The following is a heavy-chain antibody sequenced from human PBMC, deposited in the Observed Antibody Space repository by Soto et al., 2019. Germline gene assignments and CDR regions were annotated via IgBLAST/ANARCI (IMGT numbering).Heavy chain of an antibody. D-gene: IGHD6-13*01. CDR3: AREGGTVATGLYYFDY. J-gene: IGHJ4*02. V-gene: IGHV6-1*01. CDR1: GDSVSSNSVS. Sequence: SQTLSLTCAISGDSVSSNSVSWNWIRQSPSRGLEWLGRTYYRSKWYNDYAVSVKSRITINADTSKNQFSLQLNSVTPEDTAVYYCAREGGTVATGLYYFDYWGQGTLVTGS. CDR2: TYYRSKWYN.